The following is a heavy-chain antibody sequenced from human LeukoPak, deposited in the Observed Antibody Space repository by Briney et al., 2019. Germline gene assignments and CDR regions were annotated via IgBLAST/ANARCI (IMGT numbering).Heavy chain of an antibody. J-gene: IGHJ4*02. CDR3: AKGGSGGGY. D-gene: IGHD1-1*01. V-gene: IGHV3-9*01. CDR1: GFTFDDYA. CDR2: ISWNSGSI. Sequence: PGRSLRLSCAASGFTFDDYAMHWVRQAPGKGLEWVSGISWNSGSIGYADSVKGRFTISRDNAKNSLYLQMNSLRAEDTALYYCAKGGSGGGYWGQGTLVTVSS.